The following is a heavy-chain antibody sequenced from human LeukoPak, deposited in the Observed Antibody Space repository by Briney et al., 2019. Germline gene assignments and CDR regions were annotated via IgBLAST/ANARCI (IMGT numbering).Heavy chain of an antibody. CDR1: GYSISSGYY. CDR2: IYHSGST. J-gene: IGHJ6*03. CDR3: ARGFGYCSGGSCYSGSYYYYYYYMDV. D-gene: IGHD2-15*01. V-gene: IGHV4-38-2*01. Sequence: SETLSLTCAVSGYSISSGYYWGWIRQPPGKGLEWIGSIYHSGSTYYNPSLKSRVTISVDTSKNQFSLKLSSVTAADTAVYYCARGFGYCSGGSCYSGSYYYYYYYMDVWGKGTTVTVSS.